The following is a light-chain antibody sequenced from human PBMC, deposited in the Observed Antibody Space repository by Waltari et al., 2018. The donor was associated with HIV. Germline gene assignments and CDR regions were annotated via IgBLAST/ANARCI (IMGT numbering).Light chain of an antibody. CDR1: SSNIRAPYD. Sequence: QSVLTQPPSVSGAPGQRVTISCTGGSSNIRAPYDVHWYQQFPGTAPKLLIDGSTNRPSGVPDRFSGSKSGTSASLAITGLQAEDEADYYCQSYDNSLGVVFGGGTKLTVL. V-gene: IGLV1-40*01. CDR3: QSYDNSLGVV. CDR2: GST. J-gene: IGLJ2*01.